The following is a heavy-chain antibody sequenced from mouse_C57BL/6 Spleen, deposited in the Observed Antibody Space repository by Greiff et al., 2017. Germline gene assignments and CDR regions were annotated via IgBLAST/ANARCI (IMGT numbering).Heavy chain of an antibody. J-gene: IGHJ4*01. CDR3: ARGGYDYDGAMDH. Sequence: QVQLQQPGAELVKPGASVKLSCKASGYTFTSYWMHWVKQRPGQGLEWIGMIHPNRGSTNYNEKFKSKATLTVDKSSSTAYMQLSSLSSEDSAVYYCARGGYDYDGAMDHLGQGTSVTVSS. CDR2: IHPNRGST. V-gene: IGHV1-64*01. CDR1: GYTFTSYW. D-gene: IGHD2-4*01.